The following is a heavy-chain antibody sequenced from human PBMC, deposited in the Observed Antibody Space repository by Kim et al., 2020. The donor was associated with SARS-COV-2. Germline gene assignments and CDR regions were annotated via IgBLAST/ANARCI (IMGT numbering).Heavy chain of an antibody. D-gene: IGHD3-22*01. CDR3: ATPYYDSSGYRKGRWYFDL. Sequence: SETLSLTCAVYGGSFSGYYWSWIRQPPGKGLEWIGEINHSGSTNYNPSLKSRVTISVDTSKNQFSLKLSSVTAADTAVYYCATPYYDSSGYRKGRWYFDLWGRGTLVTVSS. J-gene: IGHJ2*01. CDR2: INHSGST. CDR1: GGSFSGYY. V-gene: IGHV4-34*01.